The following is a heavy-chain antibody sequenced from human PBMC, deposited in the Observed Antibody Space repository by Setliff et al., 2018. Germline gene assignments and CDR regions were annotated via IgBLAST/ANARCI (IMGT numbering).Heavy chain of an antibody. J-gene: IGHJ4*02. V-gene: IGHV4-59*08. D-gene: IGHD3-22*01. Sequence: PSETLSLTCTVSGGSISSYYWSWIRQPPGKGLEWIGYIDYSGSTNYDPSLKSRVTISLDTSKNQFSLKLSSVTAADTAVYYCARGSYYDRGNYFDYWGQGTLVTVSS. CDR3: ARGSYYDRGNYFDY. CDR2: IDYSGST. CDR1: GGSISSYY.